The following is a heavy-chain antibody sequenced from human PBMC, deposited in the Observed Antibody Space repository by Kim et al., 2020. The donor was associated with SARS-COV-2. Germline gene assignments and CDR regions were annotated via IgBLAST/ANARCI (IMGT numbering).Heavy chain of an antibody. V-gene: IGHV4-59*01. D-gene: IGHD3-10*01. CDR1: GVSINTYY. J-gene: IGHJ6*02. CDR2: IYYSGST. CDR3: GGSGSYYNPLDV. Sequence: SETLSLTCTVSGVSINTYYWSWIRQPPGKGLEWIGYIYYSGSTNYNPSLKSLVTISVDTSKSQISLTLTSVTAADTAVYYGGGSGSYYNPLDVWGQGTT.